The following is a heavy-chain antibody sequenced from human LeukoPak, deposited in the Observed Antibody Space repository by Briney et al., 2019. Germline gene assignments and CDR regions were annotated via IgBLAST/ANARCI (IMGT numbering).Heavy chain of an antibody. J-gene: IGHJ4*02. CDR2: IYHSGST. V-gene: IGHV4-38-2*01. CDR3: ARRLTMVRGVDY. Sequence: SETLSLTCAVSGYSISSGYYWGWIRQPPGKGLEWIGSIYHSGSTYYNPSLKSRVTISVDTSKNQFSLKLSSVTAADTAVYYCARRLTMVRGVDYWGQGTLDTVSS. CDR1: GYSISSGYY. D-gene: IGHD3-10*01.